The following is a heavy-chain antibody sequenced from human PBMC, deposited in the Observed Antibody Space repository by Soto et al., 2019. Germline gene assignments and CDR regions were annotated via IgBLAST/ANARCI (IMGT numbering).Heavy chain of an antibody. CDR3: AKDIVKYTYGACDY. D-gene: IGHD5-18*01. CDR2: VKLSGAI. V-gene: IGHV3-15*01. CDR1: GFTLSNAW. J-gene: IGHJ4*02. Sequence: EVQLVESGGGLVEPGGSLRLSCAGSGFTLSNAWMTWVRQTPEKGLEWVGRVKLSGAIDYAAPVKGRFTISRDNSKSTLYLQMNSLRVEDTAVYYCAKDIVKYTYGACDYWGQGALVTVSS.